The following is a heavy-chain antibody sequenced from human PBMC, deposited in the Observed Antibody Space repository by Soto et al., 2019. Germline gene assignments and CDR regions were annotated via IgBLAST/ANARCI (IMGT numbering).Heavy chain of an antibody. J-gene: IGHJ5*02. CDR2: IYYSGST. V-gene: IGHV4-39*01. CDR3: ARSSHKESWFDP. D-gene: IGHD2-15*01. Sequence: PSETLSLTCTVSGGSISSSSYYWGWIRQPPGKGLEWIGSIYYSGSTYYNPSLKSRVTISVDTSKNQFSLKLSSVTAADTAVYYCARSSHKESWFDPWGQGTVVTVSS. CDR1: GGSISSSSYY.